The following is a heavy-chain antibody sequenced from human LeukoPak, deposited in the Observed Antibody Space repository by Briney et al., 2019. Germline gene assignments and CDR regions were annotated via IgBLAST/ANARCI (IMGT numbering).Heavy chain of an antibody. J-gene: IGHJ4*02. Sequence: GGSLRLSCAASGFDFSSNWMHWVRHAPGQGLVWVSRIKGDGISTNYADSVKGRFTISRDIAKNTLYLQMNSLRAEDTGVYYCAKAHYGSIDYGGREPLVTVS. CDR2: IKGDGIST. CDR1: GFDFSSNW. CDR3: AKAHYGSIDY. D-gene: IGHD1-26*01. V-gene: IGHV3-74*01.